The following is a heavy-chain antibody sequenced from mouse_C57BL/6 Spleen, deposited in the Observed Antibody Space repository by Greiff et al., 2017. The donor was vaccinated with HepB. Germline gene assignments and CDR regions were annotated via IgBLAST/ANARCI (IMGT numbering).Heavy chain of an antibody. CDR2: IDPNSGGT. V-gene: IGHV1-72*01. D-gene: IGHD2-2*01. J-gene: IGHJ3*01. Sequence: VQLQQPGAELVKPGASVKLSCKASGYTFTSYWMHWVKQRPGRDLEWIGRIDPNSGGTKYNEKFKSKATLTVDKPSSTAYMQLSSLTSEDSAVYYCARSYYGYDRGAWFAYWGQGTLVTVSA. CDR3: ARSYYGYDRGAWFAY. CDR1: GYTFTSYW.